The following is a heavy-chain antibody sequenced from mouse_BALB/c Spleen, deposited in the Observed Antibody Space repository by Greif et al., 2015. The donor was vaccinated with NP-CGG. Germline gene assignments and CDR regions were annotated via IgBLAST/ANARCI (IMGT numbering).Heavy chain of an antibody. Sequence: QVQLQQSGPELVKPGASVRISCKASGYTFTSYYIHWVKQRPGQGLEWIGWIYPGNVNTKYNEKFKGKATLTADKSSSTAYMQLSSLTSEDSAVYFCARVDYDENAMDYWGQGTSVTVSS. J-gene: IGHJ4*01. CDR3: ARVDYDENAMDY. CDR1: GYTFTSYY. D-gene: IGHD2-4*01. V-gene: IGHV1S56*01. CDR2: IYPGNVNT.